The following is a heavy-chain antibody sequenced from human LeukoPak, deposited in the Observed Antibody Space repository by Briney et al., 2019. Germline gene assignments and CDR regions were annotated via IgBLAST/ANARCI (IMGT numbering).Heavy chain of an antibody. J-gene: IGHJ4*02. D-gene: IGHD4-17*01. CDR1: GYTFTSYG. CDR3: APTDGDLPYPTTDY. V-gene: IGHV1-18*01. CDR2: ISAYNGNT. Sequence: ASVKVSCKASGYTFTSYGISWVRQAPGQGLEWMGWISAYNGNTNYAQKLQGRVTMTTDTSTSTAYVELRSLRSDDTAVYYCAPTDGDLPYPTTDYWGQGTLVTVSS.